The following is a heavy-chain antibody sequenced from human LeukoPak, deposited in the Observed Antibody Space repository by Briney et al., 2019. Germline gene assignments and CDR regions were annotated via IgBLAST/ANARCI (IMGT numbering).Heavy chain of an antibody. CDR1: GFTFSNYA. V-gene: IGHV3-23*01. J-gene: IGHJ4*02. CDR2: ITGSGGST. Sequence: PGGSLRLSCAASGFTFSNYAMSWVRQAPGKGLEWVSSITGSGGSTYYADSVKGRFTISRDNSKNTLYLQMSSLRAEDTAVYYCAKDKGDFWSGHHYWGQGTPVTVSS. CDR3: AKDKGDFWSGHHY. D-gene: IGHD3-3*01.